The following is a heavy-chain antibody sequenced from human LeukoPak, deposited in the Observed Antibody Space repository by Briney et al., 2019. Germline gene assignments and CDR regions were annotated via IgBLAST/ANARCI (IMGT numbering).Heavy chain of an antibody. CDR2: INPSGGST. J-gene: IGHJ3*02. V-gene: IGHV1-46*01. Sequence: ASVRVSCTASGYTFTSYYMHWVRQAPGQGLEWMGIINPSGGSTSYAQKFQGRVTMTRDTSTSTVYMELSSLRSEDTAVYYCASFGYSYAFDIWGQGTMVTVSS. D-gene: IGHD5-18*01. CDR3: ASFGYSYAFDI. CDR1: GYTFTSYY.